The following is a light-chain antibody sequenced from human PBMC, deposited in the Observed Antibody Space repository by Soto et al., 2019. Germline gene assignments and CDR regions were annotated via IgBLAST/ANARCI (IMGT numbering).Light chain of an antibody. CDR1: SSNIGSND. Sequence: QSVLTQPPSVSAAPGQKVTISCSGNSSNIGSNDVSWYQQLPGKAPKLLIYENSQRPSGIPDRFSGSKSGTSATLGITGFEIGVVAGYCCGTWGGSVFALFGFGTKATVL. CDR2: ENS. J-gene: IGLJ1*01. CDR3: GTWGGSVFAL. V-gene: IGLV1-51*02.